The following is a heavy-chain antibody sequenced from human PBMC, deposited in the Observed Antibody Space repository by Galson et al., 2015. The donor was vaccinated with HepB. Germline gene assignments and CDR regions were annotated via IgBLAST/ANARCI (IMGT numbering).Heavy chain of an antibody. D-gene: IGHD1-1*01. CDR2: IIPIFGTA. Sequence: SVKVSCKASGGTFSSYAISWVRQAPGQGLEWMGGIIPIFGTANYAQKFQGRVTITADKSTSTAYMELSSLRSEDTAVYYCARGSVQLELLYYYGMDVWGQGTMVTVSS. V-gene: IGHV1-69*06. CDR3: ARGSVQLELLYYYGMDV. J-gene: IGHJ6*02. CDR1: GGTFSSYA.